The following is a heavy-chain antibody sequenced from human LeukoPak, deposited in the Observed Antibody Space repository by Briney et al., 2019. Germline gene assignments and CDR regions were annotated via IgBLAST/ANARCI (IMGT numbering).Heavy chain of an antibody. J-gene: IGHJ5*02. CDR2: IYTSAST. Sequence: SETLSLTCAVYGGSFSGYYWSWIRQPPGKGLEWSGRIYTSASTHYTPSLKSLLTMSVDTYKHQFSLKLSSVTAADTAVYYCARDHRPTTGWFDPWGQGTLVTVSS. D-gene: IGHD1-26*01. V-gene: IGHV4-59*10. CDR3: ARDHRPTTGWFDP. CDR1: GGSFSGYY.